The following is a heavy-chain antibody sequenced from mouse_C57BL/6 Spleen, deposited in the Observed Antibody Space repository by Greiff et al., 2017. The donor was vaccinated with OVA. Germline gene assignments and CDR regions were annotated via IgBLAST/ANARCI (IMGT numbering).Heavy chain of an antibody. CDR3: ARGADVDGYFDY. J-gene: IGHJ2*01. CDR1: GYTFTSYW. D-gene: IGHD2-3*01. Sequence: QVQLQQPGAELVKPGASVKMSCKASGYTFTSYWITWVKQRPGQGLEWIGDIYPGSGSTNYNEKFKSKATLTVDTSSSTAYMQLSSLTSEDSAVYYCARGADVDGYFDYWGQGTTLTVSS. CDR2: IYPGSGST. V-gene: IGHV1-55*01.